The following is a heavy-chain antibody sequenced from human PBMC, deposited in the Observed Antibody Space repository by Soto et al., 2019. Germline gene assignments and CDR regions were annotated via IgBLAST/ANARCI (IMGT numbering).Heavy chain of an antibody. D-gene: IGHD3-3*01. CDR2: IIPIFGTA. CDR3: ARDRRNHYDFWSGYFDY. Sequence: ASVKVSCKASGGTFSSYAISWVRQAPGQGLEWMGGIIPIFGTANYAQKFQGRVTITADESTSTAYMELSSLRSEDTAVYYCARDRRNHYDFWSGYFDYWGQGTLVTVSS. CDR1: GGTFSSYA. V-gene: IGHV1-69*13. J-gene: IGHJ4*02.